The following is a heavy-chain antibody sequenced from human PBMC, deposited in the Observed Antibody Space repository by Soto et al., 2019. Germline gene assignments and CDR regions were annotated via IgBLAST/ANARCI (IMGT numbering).Heavy chain of an antibody. V-gene: IGHV4-34*01. D-gene: IGHD3-3*01. CDR3: ARGHGYYDFWSGYSGAFDI. Sequence: SETLSLTCAVYGGSFSGYYWSWIRQPPGKGLEWIGEINHSGSTNYNPSLKSRVTISVDTSKNQFSLKLSSVTAADTAVYYCARGHGYYDFWSGYSGAFDIWGQGPMVTVSS. CDR1: GGSFSGYY. CDR2: INHSGST. J-gene: IGHJ3*02.